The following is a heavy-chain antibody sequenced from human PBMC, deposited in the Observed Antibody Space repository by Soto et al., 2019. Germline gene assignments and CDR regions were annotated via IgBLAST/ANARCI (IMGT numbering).Heavy chain of an antibody. J-gene: IGHJ3*02. CDR3: AREGAIFGVDDKRVGAFDI. CDR2: ISGGDGNT. V-gene: IGHV1-3*01. Sequence: QVPLVQSGAEVREPGASVKVSCKASGYTFSIYTIYWVRQAPGQRLEWMGWISGGDGNTKYSQKFQDRVTITRDTSATTAYMELSSLTSEDTAVYYCAREGAIFGVDDKRVGAFDIWGQGTMVTVSS. CDR1: GYTFSIYT. D-gene: IGHD3-3*01.